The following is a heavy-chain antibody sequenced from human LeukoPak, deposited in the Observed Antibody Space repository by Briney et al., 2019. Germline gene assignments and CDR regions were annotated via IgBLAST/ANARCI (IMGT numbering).Heavy chain of an antibody. CDR3: ARDPLRSSWSTYNNAMDV. CDR1: GYSFTSYA. D-gene: IGHD6-13*01. Sequence: GASVKVSCKASGYSFTSYAISWVRQAPGQGLEWMGWISAYNGNTQYSQKVQGRVTMTTDASTSTAYMELVSLTSGDTAVYYCARDPLRSSWSTYNNAMDVWGQGTTVTVS. V-gene: IGHV1-18*04. J-gene: IGHJ6*02. CDR2: ISAYNGNT.